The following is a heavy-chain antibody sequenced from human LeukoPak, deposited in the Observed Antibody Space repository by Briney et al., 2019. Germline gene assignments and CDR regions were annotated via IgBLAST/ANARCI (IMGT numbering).Heavy chain of an antibody. V-gene: IGHV3-74*01. J-gene: IGHJ4*02. CDR1: GFTFSNYW. CDR3: ARDFDMGGTPGDDFDY. CDR2: IKNDGSYT. Sequence: GGSLRLSCAASGFTFSNYWMHWVRQAPGKGPVWVARIKNDGSYTSYADSVKGRFTISRDDAKNTLYLQMSSLRAEDTAVYYCARDFDMGGTPGDDFDYWGRGTLVTVSS. D-gene: IGHD3-9*01.